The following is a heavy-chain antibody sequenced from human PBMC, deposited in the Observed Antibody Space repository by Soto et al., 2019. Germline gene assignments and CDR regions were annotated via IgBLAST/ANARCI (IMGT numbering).Heavy chain of an antibody. Sequence: PGGFLRLSCAASGFTFSSYAMSWVRQAPGKGLEWVSAISGSGGSTYYADSVKGRFTISRDNSKNTLYLQMNSLRAEDTAVYYCYRGYSYGLGYWGQGTLVTVSS. J-gene: IGHJ4*02. D-gene: IGHD5-18*01. CDR2: ISGSGGST. V-gene: IGHV3-23*01. CDR3: YRGYSYGLGY. CDR1: GFTFSSYA.